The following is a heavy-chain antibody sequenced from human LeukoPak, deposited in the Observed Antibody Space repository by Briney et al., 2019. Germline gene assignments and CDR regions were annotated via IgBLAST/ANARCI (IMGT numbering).Heavy chain of an antibody. V-gene: IGHV3-9*01. CDR2: ISWNSGSI. CDR1: GFTFDDYA. Sequence: GGSLRLSCAASGFTFDDYAMHWVRQAPGKGLEWVSGISWNSGSIGYADSVKGRFTISRDNAKNSLYLQMNSLRAEDTALYYCARGVEVTYYMDVWGKGTTVTISS. CDR3: ARGVEVTYYMDV. D-gene: IGHD3-10*01. J-gene: IGHJ6*03.